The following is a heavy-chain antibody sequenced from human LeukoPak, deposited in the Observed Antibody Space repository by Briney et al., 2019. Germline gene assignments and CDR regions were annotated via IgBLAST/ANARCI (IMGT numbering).Heavy chain of an antibody. J-gene: IGHJ4*02. CDR1: GGSFSGYY. Sequence: SETLSLTCAVYGGSFSGYYWSWIRQPPGKGLEWIGEINHSGSTNYNPSLKSRVTISVDTSKNQFSLKLSSVTAADTAVYYCARRGDYWGQGTLVTVSS. CDR2: INHSGST. V-gene: IGHV4-34*01. CDR3: ARRGDY.